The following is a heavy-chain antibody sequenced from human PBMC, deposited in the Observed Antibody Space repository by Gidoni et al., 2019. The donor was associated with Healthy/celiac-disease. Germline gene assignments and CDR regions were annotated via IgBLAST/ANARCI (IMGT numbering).Heavy chain of an antibody. Sequence: QVQLQESGPGRVKPSQPLSLTCTVSGGSITSGGYYWSWIRQHPGKGLEWIGYIYYSGSTYYNPSLKSRVTIAVDTSKNQFSLKLSSVTAADTAVYYCARESMITFGGVIVHWGQGTLVTVSS. D-gene: IGHD3-16*01. CDR3: ARESMITFGGVIVH. J-gene: IGHJ5*02. CDR2: IYYSGST. V-gene: IGHV4-31*03. CDR1: GGSITSGGYY.